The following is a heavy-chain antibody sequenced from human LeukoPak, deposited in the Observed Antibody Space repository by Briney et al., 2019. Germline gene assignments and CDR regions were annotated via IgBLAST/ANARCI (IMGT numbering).Heavy chain of an antibody. V-gene: IGHV1-69*06. J-gene: IGHJ4*02. Sequence: SVTVSCKASGGTFSSYAISWVRQAPGQGLEWMGVIIPIFGTANYAQKFQGRVTITADKSTSTAYMELSSLRSEDTAVYYCASFGATVTLKYWGQGTLVTVSS. CDR2: IIPIFGTA. CDR1: GGTFSSYA. D-gene: IGHD4-17*01. CDR3: ASFGATVTLKY.